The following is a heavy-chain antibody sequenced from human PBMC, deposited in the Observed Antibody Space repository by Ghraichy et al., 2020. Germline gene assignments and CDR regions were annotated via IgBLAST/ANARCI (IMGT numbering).Heavy chain of an antibody. D-gene: IGHD6-13*01. CDR3: AKDGTVGSSSWYVFGSSNLGWDGMDV. Sequence: GGSLRLSCAASGFTFSSYAMSWVRQAPGKGLEWVSAISGSGGSTYYADSVKGRFTISRDNSKNTLYLQMNSLRAEDTAVYYCAKDGTVGSSSWYVFGSSNLGWDGMDVWGQGTTVTVSS. J-gene: IGHJ6*02. V-gene: IGHV3-23*01. CDR1: GFTFSSYA. CDR2: ISGSGGST.